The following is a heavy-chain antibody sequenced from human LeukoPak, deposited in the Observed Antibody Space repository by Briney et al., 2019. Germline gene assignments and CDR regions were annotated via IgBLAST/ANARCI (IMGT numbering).Heavy chain of an antibody. Sequence: SETLSLTCAVSGGSISSSNWWSWVRQPPGKGPEWIGEIYHSGSTNYNPSLKSRVTISVDKSKNQFSLKLSSVTAADTAVYYCARASYDSSGYYGDFDYWGQGTLVTVSS. J-gene: IGHJ4*02. CDR3: ARASYDSSGYYGDFDY. CDR2: IYHSGST. D-gene: IGHD3-22*01. V-gene: IGHV4-4*02. CDR1: GGSISSSNW.